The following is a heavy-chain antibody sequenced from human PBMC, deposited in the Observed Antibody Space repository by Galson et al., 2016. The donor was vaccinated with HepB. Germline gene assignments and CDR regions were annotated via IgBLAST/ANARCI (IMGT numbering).Heavy chain of an antibody. CDR2: ISGRVGST. Sequence: SLRLSCAASGFTFSSYAMSWVRQAPGKGLEWVSAISGRVGSTYYADSVKGRFTISRDNSKNTLYLQMGSLRADDMAVYYCASPVYGDYISYYYYGMDVWGQGTTVTVSS. CDR1: GFTFSSYA. CDR3: ASPVYGDYISYYYYGMDV. V-gene: IGHV3-23*01. D-gene: IGHD4-17*01. J-gene: IGHJ6*02.